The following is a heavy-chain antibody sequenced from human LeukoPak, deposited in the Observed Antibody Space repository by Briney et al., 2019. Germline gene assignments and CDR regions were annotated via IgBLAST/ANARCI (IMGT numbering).Heavy chain of an antibody. J-gene: IGHJ5*02. V-gene: IGHV3-23*01. Sequence: GGSLRLSCAASGCTFSSYPMTWVRQTPEKGLEWVSSISGSGGTTYYADSVKGRFTISRDNSKNTLYLQMNSLKAEDTAVYYCTVPQIGGNWFDPWGPGTQVTVSS. D-gene: IGHD3-16*01. CDR3: TVPQIGGNWFDP. CDR2: ISGSGGTT. CDR1: GCTFSSYP.